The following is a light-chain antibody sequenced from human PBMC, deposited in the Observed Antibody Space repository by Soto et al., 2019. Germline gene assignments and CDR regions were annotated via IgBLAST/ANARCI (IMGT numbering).Light chain of an antibody. CDR2: EVS. Sequence: QSVLTQPASVSGSPGQSITISCTGTSSDIGGYESVSWYQEHPGKAPKLIIYEVSDRPSGVSNRFSGSRSANTASLTISGLQAEDEAYYYCSSYTNSSTPPWVFGTGTQLTVL. CDR3: SSYTNSSTPPWV. J-gene: IGLJ1*01. V-gene: IGLV2-14*01. CDR1: SSDIGGYES.